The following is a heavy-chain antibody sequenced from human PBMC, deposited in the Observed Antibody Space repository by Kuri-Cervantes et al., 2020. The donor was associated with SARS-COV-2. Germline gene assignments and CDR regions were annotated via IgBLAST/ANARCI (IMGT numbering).Heavy chain of an antibody. V-gene: IGHV3-53*04. CDR1: GFTVSSNY. J-gene: IGHJ4*02. Sequence: ESLKISFAASGFTVSSNYMSWVRQAPGKGLEWVSVIYSGGSTYYADSVKGRFTVYRHNSKNTLYLQMNSLRAEDTAVYYCARVQNQIVPDYWGQGTLVTVSS. D-gene: IGHD1-26*01. CDR3: ARVQNQIVPDY. CDR2: IYSGGST.